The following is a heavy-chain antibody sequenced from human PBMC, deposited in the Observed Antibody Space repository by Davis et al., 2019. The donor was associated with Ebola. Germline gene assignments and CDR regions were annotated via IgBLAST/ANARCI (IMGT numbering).Heavy chain of an antibody. Sequence: PGGSLRLSCTVSGGSISSYYWSWIRQPPGKGLEWIGYIYYSGSTNYNPSLKSRVTISVDTSKNQFSLKLSSVTAADTAVYYCARDEKTTVWWYFDLWGRGTLVTVSS. CDR3: ARDEKTTVWWYFDL. CDR2: IYYSGST. CDR1: GGSISSYY. V-gene: IGHV4-59*01. J-gene: IGHJ2*01. D-gene: IGHD4-17*01.